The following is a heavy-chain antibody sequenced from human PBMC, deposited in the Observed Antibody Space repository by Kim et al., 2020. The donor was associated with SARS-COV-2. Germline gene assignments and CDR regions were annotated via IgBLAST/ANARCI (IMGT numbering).Heavy chain of an antibody. D-gene: IGHD6-19*01. CDR2: ISSNGGST. V-gene: IGHV3-64*01. Sequence: GGSLRLSCAASGFTFSSYAMHWVRQAPGKGLEYVSAISSNGGSTYYANSVKGRFTISRDNSKNTLYLQMGSLRAEDMAVYYCARDGSSGWSWGQGTLVTV. CDR3: ARDGSSGWS. J-gene: IGHJ4*02. CDR1: GFTFSSYA.